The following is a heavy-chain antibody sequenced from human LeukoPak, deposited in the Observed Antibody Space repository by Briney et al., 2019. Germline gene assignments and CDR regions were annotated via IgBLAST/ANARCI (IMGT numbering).Heavy chain of an antibody. CDR2: IYYSGST. V-gene: IGHV4-39*01. Sequence: SETLSLTCTVSGGSIRTSDYYWGWIRQPPGKGLEWIGNIYYSGSTYYIESLKSRVTISVDTSKNQFSLKVNSVTAADTAVYYCASTPVATKNAFDIWGQGTMVTVSS. D-gene: IGHD5-12*01. J-gene: IGHJ3*02. CDR3: ASTPVATKNAFDI. CDR1: GGSIRTSDYY.